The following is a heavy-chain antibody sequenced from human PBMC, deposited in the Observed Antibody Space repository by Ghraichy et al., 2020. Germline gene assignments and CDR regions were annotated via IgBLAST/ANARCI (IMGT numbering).Heavy chain of an antibody. Sequence: SETLSLTCTVSGGSISSYYWSWIRQPPGKGLEWIGYISYSGSTNYNPSLKSRLTISLDTSKNQFSLKLSSLTAADTAVYYCARHGSRSSPFLYWGQGTLVTVSS. CDR3: ARHGSRSSPFLY. D-gene: IGHD5-12*01. CDR1: GGSISSYY. CDR2: ISYSGST. J-gene: IGHJ4*02. V-gene: IGHV4-59*08.